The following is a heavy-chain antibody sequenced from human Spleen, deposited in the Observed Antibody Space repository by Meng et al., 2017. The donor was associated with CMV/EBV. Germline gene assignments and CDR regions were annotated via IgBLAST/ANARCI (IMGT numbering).Heavy chain of an antibody. V-gene: IGHV3-74*01. CDR3: ARDRGYDFWSGYFRGSLNGFDP. CDR1: GFTFSSYW. J-gene: IGHJ5*02. Sequence: GGSLRLSCAASGFTFSSYWMHWVRQAPGKGPVWVSRINSDGSSTSYADSVKGRFTISRDNAKNTLYLQMNSLRAEDTAVYYCARDRGYDFWSGYFRGSLNGFDPWGQGTLVTVSS. CDR2: INSDGSST. D-gene: IGHD3-3*01.